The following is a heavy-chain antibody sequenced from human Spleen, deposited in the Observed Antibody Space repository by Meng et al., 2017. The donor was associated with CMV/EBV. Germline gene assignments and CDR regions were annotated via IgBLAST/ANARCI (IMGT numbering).Heavy chain of an antibody. CDR3: ARARRKIVGAGRYYFDY. CDR2: ISSSGSIT. CDR1: FTFSDYY. D-gene: IGHD1-26*01. J-gene: IGHJ4*02. Sequence: FTFSDYYMTWIRQAPGKGLEWVSYISSSGSITKYLDSVKGRFTISRDNAKNSLFLQMNSLRVEDTAVYYCARARRKIVGAGRYYFDYWGQGTLVTVSS. V-gene: IGHV3-11*04.